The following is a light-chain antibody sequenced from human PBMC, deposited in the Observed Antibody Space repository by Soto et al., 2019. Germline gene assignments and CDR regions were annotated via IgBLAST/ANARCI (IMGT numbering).Light chain of an antibody. Sequence: EIVLTQSPATLSLSPGERATLSCRASQSVSSHLAWYQQKPGQAPRLLIYDASNRATGIPVRFSGSGSGTDFTLTITSLEPEDFAVYYCQQRSNLPRTFGQGTRVDIK. CDR1: QSVSSH. CDR2: DAS. J-gene: IGKJ1*01. V-gene: IGKV3-11*01. CDR3: QQRSNLPRT.